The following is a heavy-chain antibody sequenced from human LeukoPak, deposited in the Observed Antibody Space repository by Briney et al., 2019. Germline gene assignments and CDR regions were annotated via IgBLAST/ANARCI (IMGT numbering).Heavy chain of an antibody. CDR1: GGSFSGYY. V-gene: IGHV4-34*01. CDR3: ARWGRITIFGVVIKTYNWFDP. D-gene: IGHD3-3*01. Sequence: PPETLSLTCAVYGGSFSGYYWSWIRQPPGRGLEWIGEINHSGSTNYNPSLKSRVTISVDTSKNQFSLKLSSVTAADTAVYYCARWGRITIFGVVIKTYNWFDPWGQGTLVTVSS. CDR2: INHSGST. J-gene: IGHJ5*02.